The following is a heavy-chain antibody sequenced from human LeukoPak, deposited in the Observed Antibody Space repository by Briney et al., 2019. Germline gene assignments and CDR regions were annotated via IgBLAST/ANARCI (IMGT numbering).Heavy chain of an antibody. CDR2: IIPIFGTA. Sequence: SVKVSCKASGGTFSSYAISWVRQAPGQGLEWMGGIIPIFGTANYAQKFQGRVTITADESTSTAYMELSSLRSEDTAVYYCARVGAARTMEDAFDIWGQGTMVTVSS. D-gene: IGHD6-6*01. CDR3: ARVGAARTMEDAFDI. J-gene: IGHJ3*02. CDR1: GGTFSSYA. V-gene: IGHV1-69*01.